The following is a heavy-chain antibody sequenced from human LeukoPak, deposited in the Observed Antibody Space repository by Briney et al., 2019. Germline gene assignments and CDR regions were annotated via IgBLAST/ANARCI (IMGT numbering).Heavy chain of an antibody. CDR1: GFTFSSYG. CDR3: ARGFPLGFFDI. V-gene: IGHV3-33*01. CDR2: IWYDGSNK. D-gene: IGHD3-16*01. Sequence: GGSLRLSCAASGFTFSSYGMHWVRQAPGKGLEWVAVIWYDGSNKYYADSVKGRFTISRDNSKNTLYLQMNSLRAEDTAVYYCARGFPLGFFDIWGQGTMVTVSS. J-gene: IGHJ3*02.